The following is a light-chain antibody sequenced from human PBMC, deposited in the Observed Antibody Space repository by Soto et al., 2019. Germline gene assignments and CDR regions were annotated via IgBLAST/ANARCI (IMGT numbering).Light chain of an antibody. Sequence: QSELTQPPSASGTPGQRVTISCSGSSSNIGSNTVNWYQQLPGTAPKLLIYSNNQRPSGVPDRFSGSKSGTSAALAISGLQSEDEADYYCAAWDDILIGRVSGGGTKVTVL. CDR3: AAWDDILIGRV. J-gene: IGLJ3*02. CDR1: SSNIGSNT. CDR2: SNN. V-gene: IGLV1-44*01.